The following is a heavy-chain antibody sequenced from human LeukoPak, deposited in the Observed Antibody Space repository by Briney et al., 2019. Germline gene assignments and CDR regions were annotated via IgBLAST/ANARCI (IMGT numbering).Heavy chain of an antibody. V-gene: IGHV3-23*01. Sequence: PGGTLRLSCAASGFTFSSYGMSWVRQAPGKGLEWVSAISGSGGSTYYADSVKGRFTISRDNSKNTLYLQMNSLRAEDTAVYYCAKGGGRHFDYWGQGTLVTVSS. CDR2: ISGSGGST. D-gene: IGHD3-16*01. CDR1: GFTFSSYG. CDR3: AKGGGRHFDY. J-gene: IGHJ4*02.